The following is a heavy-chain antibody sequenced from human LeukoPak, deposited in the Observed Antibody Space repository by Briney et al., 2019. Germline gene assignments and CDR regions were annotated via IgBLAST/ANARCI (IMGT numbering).Heavy chain of an antibody. CDR1: GFTFSSYS. Sequence: GGSQRLSCAASGFTFSSYSMNWVRQAPGKGLEWVSYISSSSSTIYYADSVKGRFTISRDNAKNSLYLQMNSLRDEDTAVYYCARGEEYYYDSSGYYYGFDYWGQGTLVTVSS. CDR3: ARGEEYYYDSSGYYYGFDY. D-gene: IGHD3-22*01. V-gene: IGHV3-48*02. J-gene: IGHJ4*02. CDR2: ISSSSSTI.